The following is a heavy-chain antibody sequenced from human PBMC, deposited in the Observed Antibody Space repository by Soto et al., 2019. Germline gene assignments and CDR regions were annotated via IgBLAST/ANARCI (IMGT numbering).Heavy chain of an antibody. CDR1: GFTFSSYG. J-gene: IGHJ4*02. D-gene: IGHD1-26*01. Sequence: GGSLRLSCEASGFTFSSYGMHWVRQAPGKGLEWVAVISYDGSKKHYADSVKGRFTISRDNSKNTLYLQMNSLRAEDRAVYYCANVEGGAYPDFDLWGQGTLVTVSS. V-gene: IGHV3-30*18. CDR3: ANVEGGAYPDFDL. CDR2: ISYDGSKK.